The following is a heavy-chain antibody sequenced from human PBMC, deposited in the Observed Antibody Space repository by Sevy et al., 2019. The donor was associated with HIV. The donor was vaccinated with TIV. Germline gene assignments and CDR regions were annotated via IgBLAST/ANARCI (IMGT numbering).Heavy chain of an antibody. CDR1: GFTFSSYA. CDR2: ISGSGRIT. Sequence: GGSLRLSCAASGFTFSSYAMSWVRQAPGKGLEWVSAISGSGRITYYADSVKGRFTISRDNSKNTLYLQMNGLRAEDPAIYYCAKEGQGEYYDSSGSFDYWGQGTLVTVSS. CDR3: AKEGQGEYYDSSGSFDY. V-gene: IGHV3-23*01. J-gene: IGHJ4*02. D-gene: IGHD3-22*01.